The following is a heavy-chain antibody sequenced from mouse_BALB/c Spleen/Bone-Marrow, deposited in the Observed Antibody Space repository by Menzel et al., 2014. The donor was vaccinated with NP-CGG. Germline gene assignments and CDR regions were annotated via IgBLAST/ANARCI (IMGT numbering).Heavy chain of an antibody. V-gene: IGHV1-4*01. CDR1: GYTFTTYT. CDR2: INPSSGYT. CDR3: AKRDIYNGYDGNAMDY. D-gene: IGHD2-2*01. Sequence: VQLQQSGAELARPGASVKMSCKASGYTFTTYTMHWVKQRPGQGLEWIGYINPSSGYTNYNQKFKDKATLAADKSSSTAYMQLSSLTSEDSAVYFCAKRDIYNGYDGNAMDYWGQGTSVTVSS. J-gene: IGHJ4*01.